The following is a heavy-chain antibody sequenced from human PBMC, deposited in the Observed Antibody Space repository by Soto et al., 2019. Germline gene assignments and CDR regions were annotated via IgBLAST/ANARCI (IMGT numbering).Heavy chain of an antibody. Sequence: SETLSLTCAVSGDSFSSDGDHWSWIRQHPGKGLEWIGYIYNSGSTYYNPSLRSRVTISVDTSKNQFSLKVSSVTAADTAVYYCARSRGYYDSRRDWYF. V-gene: IGHV4-31*11. D-gene: IGHD3-22*01. CDR1: GDSFSSDGDH. CDR3: ARSRGYYDSRRDWYF. J-gene: IGHJ2*01. CDR2: IYNSGST.